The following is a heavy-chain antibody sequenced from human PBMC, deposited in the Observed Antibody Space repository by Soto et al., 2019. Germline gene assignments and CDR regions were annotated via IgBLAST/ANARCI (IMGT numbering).Heavy chain of an antibody. D-gene: IGHD3-16*01. CDR2: INPNSGDT. J-gene: IGHJ2*01. Sequence: QVQLVQSGAEVKKPGASVKVSCKASGYIFTGYYMHWVRQAPGQGLEWMGWINPNSGDTNYAQKFQAWVTMTRDTFISTAYMELCRLKSEDTAVYYCARTDVGPDCYFDRWGCVTLVTVSS. CDR1: GYIFTGYY. CDR3: ARTDVGPDCYFDR. V-gene: IGHV1-2*04.